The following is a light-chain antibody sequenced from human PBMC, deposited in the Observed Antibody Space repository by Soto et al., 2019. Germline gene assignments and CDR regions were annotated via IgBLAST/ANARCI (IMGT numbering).Light chain of an antibody. J-gene: IGKJ1*01. Sequence: ELVLTQSPGTLSLSPGERATLSGRASQSVGSNLAWYQQKPGQAPRLLIYGASTRATGIPARFSGSGSGTEFTLSISSLQSEDFAVYHCQQHNNWPWTFGQGTKVDIK. CDR1: QSVGSN. V-gene: IGKV3-15*01. CDR3: QQHNNWPWT. CDR2: GAS.